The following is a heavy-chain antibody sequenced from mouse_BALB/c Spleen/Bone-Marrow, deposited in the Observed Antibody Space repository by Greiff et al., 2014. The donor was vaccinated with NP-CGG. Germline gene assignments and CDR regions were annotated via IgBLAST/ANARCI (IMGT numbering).Heavy chain of an antibody. CDR2: ISYGGST. CDR1: GYSITSDYA. D-gene: IGHD4-1*01. V-gene: IGHV3-2*02. CDR3: ARRDWDAFAY. Sequence: ESGPGLVKPSQSLSLTCTVTGYSITSDYAWNWIRQFPGNKLEWMGYISYGGSTSYNPSLKSRISITRDTSKNQFFLQLNSVTTEDTATYYCARRDWDAFAYWGQGTLVTVSA. J-gene: IGHJ3*01.